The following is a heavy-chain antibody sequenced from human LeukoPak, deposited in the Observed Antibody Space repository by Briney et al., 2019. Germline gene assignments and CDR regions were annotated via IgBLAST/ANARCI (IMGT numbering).Heavy chain of an antibody. J-gene: IGHJ4*02. CDR3: ARARGRRDGYNYRPFDY. CDR2: INPSGGRT. D-gene: IGHD5-24*01. Sequence: ASVKVSCKASGYTFTSYYMHWVRQAPGQGLEWMGLINPSGGRTTYAQKFQGRVTLTRDMSTSTVYMELSSLRSEDTAVYYCARARGRRDGYNYRPFDYWGQGTLVTVSS. CDR1: GYTFTSYY. V-gene: IGHV1-46*01.